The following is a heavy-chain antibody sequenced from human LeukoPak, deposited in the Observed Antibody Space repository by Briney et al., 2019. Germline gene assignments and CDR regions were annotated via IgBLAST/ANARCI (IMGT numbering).Heavy chain of an antibody. CDR2: ISWDGGST. Sequence: PGGSLRLSCAASGFTFDDYTMHWVRQAPGKGLEWVSLISWDGGSTYYADSVKGRFTISRDNSKNSLYLQMNSLRTEDTALYYCAKDWGLDVYYDPHIWGQGTMVTVSS. V-gene: IGHV3-43*01. J-gene: IGHJ3*02. D-gene: IGHD3-22*01. CDR1: GFTFDDYT. CDR3: AKDWGLDVYYDPHI.